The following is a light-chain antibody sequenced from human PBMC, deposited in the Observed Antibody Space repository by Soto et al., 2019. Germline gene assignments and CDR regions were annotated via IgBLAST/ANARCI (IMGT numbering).Light chain of an antibody. CDR3: SSYTSNSPPCV. Sequence: QSALTQPASVSGSPGQSITISCTGTSSDVGGYNYVSWYQHHPGKAPKLMIYDVSNRPSGVSNRFSGSKSGNTASLTISGLQAEDEADYYCSSYTSNSPPCVFGTGTKLTLL. J-gene: IGLJ1*01. V-gene: IGLV2-14*03. CDR2: DVS. CDR1: SSDVGGYNY.